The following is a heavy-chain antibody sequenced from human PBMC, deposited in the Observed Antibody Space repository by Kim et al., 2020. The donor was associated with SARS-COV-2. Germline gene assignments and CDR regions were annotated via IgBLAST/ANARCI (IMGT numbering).Heavy chain of an antibody. CDR2: ISYDGSNK. D-gene: IGHD5-12*01. V-gene: IGHV3-33*05. CDR3: ARLGVATMGEWVDY. J-gene: IGHJ4*02. CDR1: GFTFSSYG. Sequence: GGSLRLSCAASGFTFSSYGMHWVRQAPGKGLEWVAVISYDGSNKYYADSVKGRFTISRDNSKNTLYLQRNSLRAEDTAVYYCARLGVATMGEWVDYWGQGTLVTVSS.